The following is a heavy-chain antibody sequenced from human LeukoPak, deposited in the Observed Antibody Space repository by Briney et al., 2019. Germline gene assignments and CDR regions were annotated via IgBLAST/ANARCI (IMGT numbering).Heavy chain of an antibody. D-gene: IGHD3-16*01. CDR3: ARALYPASNDAFDI. J-gene: IGHJ3*02. Sequence: GGSLRLSCAASGFTFSSYSMNWVRQAPGKGLEWVSYISSSSSTIHYADSVKGRFTISRDNAKNSLYLQMNSLRAEDTAVYYCARALYPASNDAFDIWGQGTMVTVSS. CDR1: GFTFSSYS. V-gene: IGHV3-48*01. CDR2: ISSSSSTI.